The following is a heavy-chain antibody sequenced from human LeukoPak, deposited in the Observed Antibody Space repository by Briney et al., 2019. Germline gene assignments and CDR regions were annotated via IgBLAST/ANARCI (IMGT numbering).Heavy chain of an antibody. Sequence: ASVKVSCKASGYTFTGYYMHWVRQAPGQGLERMGWINPNSGGTNYAQKFQGRVTMTRDTSISTAYMELSRLRSDDTAVYYCARAPHYDILTGQIIGIWFDPWGQGTLVTVSS. CDR3: ARAPHYDILTGQIIGIWFDP. V-gene: IGHV1-2*02. CDR2: INPNSGGT. J-gene: IGHJ5*02. CDR1: GYTFTGYY. D-gene: IGHD3-9*01.